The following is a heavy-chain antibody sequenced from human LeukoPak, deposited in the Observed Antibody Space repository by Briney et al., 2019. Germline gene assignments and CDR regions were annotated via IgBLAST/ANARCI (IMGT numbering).Heavy chain of an antibody. D-gene: IGHD3-3*01. Sequence: GGSLRLSCAASGFTFSSYGMHWVRQAPGKGLEWVALISSDGSNYYYVDSVKGRFTISRDNSKNTLYLQMNSLRAEDTAVYYCAKKASNYDMWSGYDYWGQGTLVTVSS. CDR1: GFTFSSYG. V-gene: IGHV3-30*18. CDR3: AKKASNYDMWSGYDY. CDR2: ISSDGSNY. J-gene: IGHJ4*02.